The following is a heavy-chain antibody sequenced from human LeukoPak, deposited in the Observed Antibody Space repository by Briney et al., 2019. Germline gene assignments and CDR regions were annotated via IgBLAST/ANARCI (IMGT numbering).Heavy chain of an antibody. CDR3: VRSRLGRWYANSIYYFDY. J-gene: IGHJ4*02. V-gene: IGHV4-39*07. D-gene: IGHD4-23*01. CDR2: IYYSGST. CDR1: GGSISSSSYY. Sequence: SETLSLTCTVSGGSISSSSYYWGWIRQPPGKGLEWIGSIYYSGSTYYNPSLKSRVTISVDTSKNQFSLKLSSVTAADTAVYYCVRSRLGRWYANSIYYFDYWGQGTLVTVSS.